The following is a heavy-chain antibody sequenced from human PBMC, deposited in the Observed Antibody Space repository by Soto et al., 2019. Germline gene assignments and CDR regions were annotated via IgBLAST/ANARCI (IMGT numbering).Heavy chain of an antibody. V-gene: IGHV1-58*01. Sequence: SVKVSCKASGFTFTSCAVQWLRQARGQRLEWIGWIVVGSGNTNYAQKFQERVTITRDMYTSTAYMELSSLRSEDTAVYYCAAGVELEGYGMDVWGQGTTVTVSS. CDR1: GFTFTSCA. J-gene: IGHJ6*02. CDR3: AAGVELEGYGMDV. D-gene: IGHD1-1*01. CDR2: IVVGSGNT.